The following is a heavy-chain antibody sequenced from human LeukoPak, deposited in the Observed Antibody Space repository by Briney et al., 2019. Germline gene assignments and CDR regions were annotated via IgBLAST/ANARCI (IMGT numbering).Heavy chain of an antibody. CDR1: GYTFSDYY. Sequence: ASVKVSCKASGYTFSDYYMHWVRQPPGQGLEWMGIINPSGGSTSYAQKFQGRVTMTRDTSTSTVYMELSSLRSEDTAVYYCARDNSYDYVWGSYRYPDYWGQGTLVAVSS. J-gene: IGHJ4*02. CDR2: INPSGGST. CDR3: ARDNSYDYVWGSYRYPDY. V-gene: IGHV1-46*01. D-gene: IGHD3-16*02.